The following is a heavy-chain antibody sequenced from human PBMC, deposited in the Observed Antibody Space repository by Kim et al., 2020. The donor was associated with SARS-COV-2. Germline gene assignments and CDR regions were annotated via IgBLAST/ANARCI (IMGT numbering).Heavy chain of an antibody. Sequence: SDADSVKGRLTISRDSARSTMHLQMNSRRDEDTAVYYCARSKLAGFDYWGQGTLVTVSS. J-gene: IGHJ4*02. CDR3: ARSKLAGFDY. D-gene: IGHD6-13*01. V-gene: IGHV3-74*01.